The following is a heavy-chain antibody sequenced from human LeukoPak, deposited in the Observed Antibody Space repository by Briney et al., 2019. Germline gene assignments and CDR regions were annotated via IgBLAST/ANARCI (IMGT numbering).Heavy chain of an antibody. CDR1: GFTVSSNY. Sequence: GGSLSLSCAASGFTVSSNYMSWVRQGPGQGLEWVSVIYSGGSTYYADSVKGRFTISRDNSKNTLYLQMNSLRAEDTAVYYCAKPDCSYTDCYRPTYWGQGTLVTVSS. V-gene: IGHV3-53*01. CDR3: AKPDCSYTDCYRPTY. CDR2: IYSGGST. D-gene: IGHD2-2*02. J-gene: IGHJ4*02.